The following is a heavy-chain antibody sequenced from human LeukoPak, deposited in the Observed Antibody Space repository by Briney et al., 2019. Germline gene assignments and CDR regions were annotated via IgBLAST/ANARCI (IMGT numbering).Heavy chain of an antibody. CDR2: ISAYNGNT. Sequence: ASAKVSCKASGYTFTSYGISWVRQAPGQGLEWMGWISAYNGNTNYAQKLQGRVTMTTDTSTSTAYMELRSLRSDDTAVYYCARDGEGSSAQILPYYYYYGMDVWGQGTTVTVSS. CDR1: GYTFTSYG. D-gene: IGHD6-6*01. J-gene: IGHJ6*02. V-gene: IGHV1-18*01. CDR3: ARDGEGSSAQILPYYYYYGMDV.